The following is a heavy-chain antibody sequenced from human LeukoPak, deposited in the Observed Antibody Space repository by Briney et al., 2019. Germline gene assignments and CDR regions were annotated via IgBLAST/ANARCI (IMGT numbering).Heavy chain of an antibody. CDR2: IYYSGST. CDR3: ARVAAGIGFFQH. Sequence: SETLSLTCTVSGDSISNYYWSWIRQPPGKRLEWIGYIYYSGSTNYNPSLKSRVTISVDTSKNQFSLKLSSVTAADTAVYYCARVAAGIGFFQHWGQGTLVTVSS. D-gene: IGHD6-13*01. J-gene: IGHJ1*01. CDR1: GDSISNYY. V-gene: IGHV4-59*08.